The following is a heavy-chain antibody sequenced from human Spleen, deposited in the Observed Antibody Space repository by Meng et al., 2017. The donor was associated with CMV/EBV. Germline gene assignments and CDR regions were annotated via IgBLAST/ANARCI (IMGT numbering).Heavy chain of an antibody. CDR1: GFGFRNSA. CDR3: AKANTGHFFYYGLDV. CDR2: LSYEGSNA. D-gene: IGHD2/OR15-2a*01. Sequence: SGFGFRNSAMHWVRQAPVKGLEWVAALSYEGSNAFYADSVKGRFTISRDNSKNTLFLQMNSLGTEDTATYYCAKANTGHFFYYGLDVWGRGTLVTVSS. J-gene: IGHJ6*02. V-gene: IGHV3-30-3*01.